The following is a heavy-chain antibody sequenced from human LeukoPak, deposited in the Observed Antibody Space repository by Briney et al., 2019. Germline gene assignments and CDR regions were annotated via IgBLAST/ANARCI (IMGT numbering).Heavy chain of an antibody. Sequence: ASVKVSCKASGYTFTSYGISWVRQAPGQGLEWMGGIIPIFGTANYAQKFQGRVTITADESTSTAYMELSSLRSEDTAVYYCARGSVYDILTGYYLDYYYMDVWGKGTTVTISS. D-gene: IGHD3-9*01. CDR3: ARGSVYDILTGYYLDYYYMDV. CDR1: GYTFTSYG. V-gene: IGHV1-69*13. J-gene: IGHJ6*03. CDR2: IIPIFGTA.